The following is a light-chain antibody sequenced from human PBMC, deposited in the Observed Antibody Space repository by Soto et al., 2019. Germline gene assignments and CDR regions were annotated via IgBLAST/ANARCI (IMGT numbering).Light chain of an antibody. CDR3: AAWDDSLSGVV. CDR2: NNN. Sequence: QSVLTQPPSASGTPGQRVTISCSGSSSNIGSNYVYWYQHLPGTAPKLLIYNNNQRPSGVPDRFSGSKSDTSASLAISGLRSEDEADYYCAAWDDSLSGVVFGGGTKLTVL. CDR1: SSNIGSNY. J-gene: IGLJ2*01. V-gene: IGLV1-47*02.